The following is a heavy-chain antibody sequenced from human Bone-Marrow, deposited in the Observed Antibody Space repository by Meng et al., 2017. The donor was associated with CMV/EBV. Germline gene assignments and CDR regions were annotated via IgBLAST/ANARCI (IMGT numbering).Heavy chain of an antibody. CDR3: AKDVWYSSGCGS. D-gene: IGHD6-19*01. CDR1: GFTFSSYG. J-gene: IGHJ5*02. Sequence: GESLKIYCAASGFTFSSYGMHWVRQAPGKGLEWVAVIWYDGSNKYYADSVKGLFTISRDNSKNTLYLQMNSLRAEDTAVYYCAKDVWYSSGCGSWGQGTLVTVSS. V-gene: IGHV3-33*06. CDR2: IWYDGSNK.